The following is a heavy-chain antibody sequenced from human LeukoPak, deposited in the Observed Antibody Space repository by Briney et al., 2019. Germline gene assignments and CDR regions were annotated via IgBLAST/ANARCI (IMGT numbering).Heavy chain of an antibody. Sequence: SVKVSCKASGGTFSSYAISWVRQAPGQGLEWMGGIIPIFGTANYAQKLQGRVTMTTDTSTSTAYMELRSLRSDDTAVYYCAREPLLAYCGGDCYFFLDYWGQGTLVTVSS. CDR1: GGTFSSYA. D-gene: IGHD2-21*02. CDR2: IIPIFGTA. CDR3: AREPLLAYCGGDCYFFLDY. V-gene: IGHV1-69*05. J-gene: IGHJ4*02.